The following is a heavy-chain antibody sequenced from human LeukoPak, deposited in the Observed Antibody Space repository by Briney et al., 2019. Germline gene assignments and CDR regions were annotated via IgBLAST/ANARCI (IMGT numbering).Heavy chain of an antibody. D-gene: IGHD1-1*01. J-gene: IGHJ4*02. CDR3: ARGTTVERPFFNY. V-gene: IGHV4-4*07. CDR2: FYATGGT. Sequence: SETLSPTCTVSGGYISSYYWSWIRQPAGRGLERIGRFYATGGTKYNPSLQSRVTMSVDTSKNQFSLKLSSVTAADTAVYYCARGTTVERPFFNYWGQGTLVTVSS. CDR1: GGYISSYY.